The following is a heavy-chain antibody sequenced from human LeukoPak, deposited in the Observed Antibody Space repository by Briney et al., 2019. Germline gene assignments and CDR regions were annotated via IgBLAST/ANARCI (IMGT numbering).Heavy chain of an antibody. J-gene: IGHJ4*02. D-gene: IGHD6-6*01. CDR3: AKALLTYSSSSDY. CDR2: ISGSGGSI. V-gene: IGHV3-23*01. Sequence: GGSLRLSCAASGFTFSSYAMSWVRQAPGKGLEWVSAISGSGGSIYYADSVKGRFTIPRDNSKNTLYLQMNSLRAEDTAVYYCAKALLTYSSSSDYWGQGTLVTVSS. CDR1: GFTFSSYA.